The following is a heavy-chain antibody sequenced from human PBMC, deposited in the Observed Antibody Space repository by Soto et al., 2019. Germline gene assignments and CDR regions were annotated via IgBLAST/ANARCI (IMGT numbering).Heavy chain of an antibody. CDR3: ARRRSSGWYYFDF. Sequence: QVQLQESGPGLVKPSETLSLTCTVSGVSVSSGDYYWSWIRQPPGKALEWIGYIFYSGSGNYNPSLKGRVTMSVDTSKDQFSLKLTSVTAADTAVYYCARRRSSGWYYFDFWGRGTLVTVSS. V-gene: IGHV4-61*08. CDR2: IFYSGSG. D-gene: IGHD6-19*01. J-gene: IGHJ4*02. CDR1: GVSVSSGDYY.